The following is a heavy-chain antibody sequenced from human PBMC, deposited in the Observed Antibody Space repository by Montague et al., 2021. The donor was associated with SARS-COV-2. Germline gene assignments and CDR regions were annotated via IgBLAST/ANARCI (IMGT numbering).Heavy chain of an antibody. CDR3: AGLGDGVVPSPILGVGRYCAYSDRDV. CDR2: IHHGGST. V-gene: IGHV4-34*01. CDR1: GGSFSTYS. D-gene: IGHD3-10*01. J-gene: IGHJ6*03. Sequence: SETLSLTCAVHGGSFSTYSWTWIRQPPGKGLEWIGEIHHGGSTNYNPSLKRRVTISADTSKNQFSLKLTSVAAADAAVYYCAGLGDGVVPSPILGVGRYCAYSDRDVWGKGTTVTVSS.